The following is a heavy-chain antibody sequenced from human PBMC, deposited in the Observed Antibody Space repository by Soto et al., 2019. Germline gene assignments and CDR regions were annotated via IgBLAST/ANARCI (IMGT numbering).Heavy chain of an antibody. CDR3: AKALGAYSGYDFVPYYGMDV. D-gene: IGHD5-12*01. CDR1: GFTFSSYG. J-gene: IGHJ6*02. Sequence: GGSLRLSCAASGFTFSSYGMHWVRQAPGKGLEWVAVISYDGSNKYYADSVKGRFTISRDNSKNTLYLQMNSLRAEDTAVYYCAKALGAYSGYDFVPYYGMDVWGQGTTVTVSS. V-gene: IGHV3-30*18. CDR2: ISYDGSNK.